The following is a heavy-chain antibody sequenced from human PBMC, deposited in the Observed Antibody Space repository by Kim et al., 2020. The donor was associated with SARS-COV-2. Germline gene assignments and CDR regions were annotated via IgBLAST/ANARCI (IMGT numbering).Heavy chain of an antibody. Sequence: SETLSLTCAVYGGSFSGYYWSWIRQPPGKGLEWIGEINHSGSTNYNPSLKSRVTISVDTSKNQFSLKLSSVTAADTAVYYCARGLGFGESKDFDYWGQGT. CDR1: GGSFSGYY. CDR3: ARGLGFGESKDFDY. V-gene: IGHV4-34*01. CDR2: INHSGST. D-gene: IGHD3-10*01. J-gene: IGHJ4*02.